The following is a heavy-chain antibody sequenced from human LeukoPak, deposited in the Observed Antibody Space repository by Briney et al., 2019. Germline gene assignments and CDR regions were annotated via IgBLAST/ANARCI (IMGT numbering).Heavy chain of an antibody. D-gene: IGHD1-26*01. Sequence: GGSLRLSCAASGFTFSSYEMNWVRQAPGKGLEWVSYISSSGSTIYYADSVKGRFTISRDNAKNSLYLQMNSLRAEDTAVYYCATTEGELMRIDYWGQGTLVTVSS. J-gene: IGHJ4*02. CDR2: ISSSGSTI. CDR1: GFTFSSYE. CDR3: ATTEGELMRIDY. V-gene: IGHV3-48*03.